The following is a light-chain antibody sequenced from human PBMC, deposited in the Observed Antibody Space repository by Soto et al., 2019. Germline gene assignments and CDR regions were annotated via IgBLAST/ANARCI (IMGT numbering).Light chain of an antibody. J-gene: IGKJ5*01. V-gene: IGKV3-20*01. CDR2: GAS. CDR1: QSVSSSY. Sequence: EIVFTQSPGTLSLSPGERATLSCRASQSVSSSYLAWYQQKPGQAPRLLIYGASSRATGIPDRFSGSGSGTDFTRTIIRLEPEDCAVYYFQQYGSSPPITFGQGTRLEIK. CDR3: QQYGSSPPIT.